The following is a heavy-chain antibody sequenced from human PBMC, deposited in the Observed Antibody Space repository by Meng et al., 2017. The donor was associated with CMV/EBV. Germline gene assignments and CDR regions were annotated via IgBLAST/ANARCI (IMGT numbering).Heavy chain of an antibody. Sequence: ASVKVSCKASGYTFTSYYMHWVRQAPGQGLEWMGIINPSGGSTSYAQKFQGRVTMTRDTSTSTVYMELSSPRSEDTAVYYCARDGTQRITMIVGAFDIWGQGTMVTVSS. CDR3: ARDGTQRITMIVGAFDI. J-gene: IGHJ3*02. CDR1: GYTFTSYY. D-gene: IGHD3-22*01. CDR2: INPSGGST. V-gene: IGHV1-46*01.